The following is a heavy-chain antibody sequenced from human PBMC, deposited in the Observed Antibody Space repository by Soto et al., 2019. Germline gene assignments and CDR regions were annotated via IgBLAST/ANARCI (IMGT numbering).Heavy chain of an antibody. J-gene: IGHJ3*02. Sequence: PGESLKISCKGSGYSFTSYWIGWVRQMPGKGLGWMAIIYPGDSDTRYSPSFQGQVTISADKSISTAYLQWSSLKASDTAIYYCAGPHTALALLADAFDIWGQGTMVTVSS. D-gene: IGHD5-18*01. CDR3: AGPHTALALLADAFDI. V-gene: IGHV5-51*01. CDR1: GYSFTSYW. CDR2: IYPGDSDT.